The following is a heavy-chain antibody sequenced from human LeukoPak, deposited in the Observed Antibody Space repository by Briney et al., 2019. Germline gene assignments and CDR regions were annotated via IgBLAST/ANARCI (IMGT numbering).Heavy chain of an antibody. D-gene: IGHD3-22*01. Sequence: GGTLRLSCAASGFTFSTYGMSWVRQAPGKGLEWVSSISSSSSYIYYADSVRGRFTISRDNAKNSLYLQMNSLRAEDTAVYYCASLEVVVIDNWFDPWGQGTLVTVSS. V-gene: IGHV3-21*01. CDR3: ASLEVVVIDNWFDP. CDR1: GFTFSTYG. CDR2: ISSSSSYI. J-gene: IGHJ5*02.